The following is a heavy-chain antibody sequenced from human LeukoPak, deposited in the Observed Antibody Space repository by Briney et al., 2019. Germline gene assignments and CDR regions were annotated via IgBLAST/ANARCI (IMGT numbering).Heavy chain of an antibody. J-gene: IGHJ4*02. CDR3: VGEEYGTGSYYKSSD. CDR1: GGSISSSSFY. V-gene: IGHV4-39*01. D-gene: IGHD3-10*01. CDR2: IYYTGSYTGTT. Sequence: SETLSLTCIVPGGSISSSSFYWGWIRQPPGKGLEWIGTIYYTGSYTGTTYYNPSLESRVTVSVDTSQNLCSLKLTSVTAADTAVYYCVGEEYGTGSYYKSSDWGQGTLVTVSS.